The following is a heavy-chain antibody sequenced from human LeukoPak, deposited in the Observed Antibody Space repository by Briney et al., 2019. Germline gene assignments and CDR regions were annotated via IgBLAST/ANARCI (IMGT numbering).Heavy chain of an antibody. V-gene: IGHV3-23*01. CDR2: FSGRGDST. Sequence: GGSLRLSCAASGFTLSSHAMSWVRQAPGKGLEWVSVFSGRGDSTYYAESVKGRFTISRDNSKNTLYLQMKSLRAEDTAGYYCAKHIWWSLVYYGMDVWGKGTTVTVSS. D-gene: IGHD3-16*01. CDR1: GFTLSSHA. J-gene: IGHJ6*04. CDR3: AKHIWWSLVYYGMDV.